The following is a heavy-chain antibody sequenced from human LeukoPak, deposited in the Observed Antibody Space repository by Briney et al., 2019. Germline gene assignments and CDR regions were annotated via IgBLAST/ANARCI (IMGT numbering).Heavy chain of an antibody. CDR2: IWYDGSNK. J-gene: IGHJ6*02. V-gene: IGHV3-33*01. CDR1: GFPFSTYG. D-gene: IGHD5-24*01. CDR3: TTGALVEMATSLPYYYYYGMDV. Sequence: TGGSLRLSCAASGFPFSTYGMHWVRQAPGKGLEWVSVIWYDGSNKHYTDSVEGRFTISRDNSKNTLYLQMNSLRAEDTAVYYCTTGALVEMATSLPYYYYYGMDVWGQGTTVTVSS.